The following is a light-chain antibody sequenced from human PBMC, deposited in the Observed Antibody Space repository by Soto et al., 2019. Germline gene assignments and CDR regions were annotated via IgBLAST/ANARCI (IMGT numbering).Light chain of an antibody. Sequence: SYDLTQPPSVSVAPGQTARIICGGNNIGSKSVHWYQQKAGQAPEVVVFHDSDRPSGIPDRFSGSKFGTTATLTISRVEAGDEADYYCQVWDRSSDVIFGGGTKLTVL. V-gene: IGLV3-21*02. CDR2: HDS. J-gene: IGLJ2*01. CDR1: NIGSKS. CDR3: QVWDRSSDVI.